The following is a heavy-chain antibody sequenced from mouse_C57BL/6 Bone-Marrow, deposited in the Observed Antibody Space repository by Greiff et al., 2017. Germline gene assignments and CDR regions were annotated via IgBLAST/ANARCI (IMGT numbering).Heavy chain of an antibody. CDR2: IHPNSGST. D-gene: IGHD2-4*01. J-gene: IGHJ3*01. CDR1: GYTFTSYW. Sequence: VQLQQPGAELVKPGASVKLSCKASGYTFTSYWMHWVKQRPGQGLEWIGMIHPNSGSTNYNEKFKSKATLTVDKSSSTAYMQLSSLTSEDSAVYYCARPYDYDPPWFAYWGQGTLVTVSA. V-gene: IGHV1-64*01. CDR3: ARPYDYDPPWFAY.